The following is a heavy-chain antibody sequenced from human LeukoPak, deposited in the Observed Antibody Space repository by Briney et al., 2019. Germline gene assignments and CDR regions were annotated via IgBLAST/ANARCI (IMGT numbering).Heavy chain of an antibody. CDR1: AYTFNAFY. Sequence: GASVKVSCEASAYTFNAFYIHWVRQAPGQGLEWMGWINPTSGGTYYGQKFHGRLNLTRDTSTTTVYMEMTMLKSDDTATYYCARCRTGYYASRLDPWGQGTLVSVSS. CDR2: INPTSGGT. J-gene: IGHJ5*02. D-gene: IGHD2-2*01. V-gene: IGHV1-2*02. CDR3: ARCRTGYYASRLDP.